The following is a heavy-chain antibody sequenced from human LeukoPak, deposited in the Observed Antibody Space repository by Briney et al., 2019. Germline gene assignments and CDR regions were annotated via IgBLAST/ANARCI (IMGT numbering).Heavy chain of an antibody. J-gene: IGHJ4*02. CDR1: GYTFTNYW. CDR2: VYPGDSDT. Sequence: EESLKISCKGSGYTFTNYWIGWVRQMPGKGLEWMGIVYPGDSDTRYSPSFQGQVTISADKSISTAYLQWSSLKASDTAMYYCARHYGSGSYYKGIFDYWGQGTLVTVSS. D-gene: IGHD3-10*01. V-gene: IGHV5-51*01. CDR3: ARHYGSGSYYKGIFDY.